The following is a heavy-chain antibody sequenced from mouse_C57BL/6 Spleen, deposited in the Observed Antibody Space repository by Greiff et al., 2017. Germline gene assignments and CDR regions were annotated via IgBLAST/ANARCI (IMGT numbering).Heavy chain of an antibody. Sequence: VKLMESGAELARPGASVKLSCKASGYTFTSYGISWVKQRTGQGLEWIGEIYPRSGNTYYNEKFKGKATLTADKSSSTAYMELRSLTSEDSAVYFCARNYGSSYEEYFDYWGQGTTLTVSS. CDR2: IYPRSGNT. CDR3: ARNYGSSYEEYFDY. V-gene: IGHV1-81*01. J-gene: IGHJ2*01. D-gene: IGHD1-1*01. CDR1: GYTFTSYG.